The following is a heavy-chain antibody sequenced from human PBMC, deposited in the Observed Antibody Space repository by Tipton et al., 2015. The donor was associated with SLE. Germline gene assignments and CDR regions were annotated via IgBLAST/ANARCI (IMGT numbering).Heavy chain of an antibody. CDR3: ARQRSYCTSTSCHYWYFDL. Sequence: QLVQSGAEVKTPGESLKISCKGAGYTFTNYWIGWVRQMPGKGVELMGIIYPGDSDIRYGPSFQGQVTISADNSITTAYPRWSSLKASDTAMYYCARQRSYCTSTSCHYWYFDLWGRGTLVTVSS. J-gene: IGHJ2*01. CDR2: IYPGDSDI. V-gene: IGHV5-51*01. D-gene: IGHD2-2*01. CDR1: GYTFTNYW.